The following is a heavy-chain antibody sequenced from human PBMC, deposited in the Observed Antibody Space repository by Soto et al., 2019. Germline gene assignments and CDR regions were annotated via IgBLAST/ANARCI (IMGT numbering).Heavy chain of an antibody. CDR1: GGSGSGGGYY. D-gene: IGHD2-15*01. CDR3: AGSPGRSMFDC. CDR2: IYHTGNA. Sequence: SQTLSLTCSVSGGSGSGGGYYWSWLRQLPGKGLEWIGYIYHTGNAFYNPFLKSRVTIFFDTSKSQFSLKLTSVSAADTAMYYCAGSPGRSMFDCWGQGTLVTVSS. J-gene: IGHJ4*02. V-gene: IGHV4-31*03.